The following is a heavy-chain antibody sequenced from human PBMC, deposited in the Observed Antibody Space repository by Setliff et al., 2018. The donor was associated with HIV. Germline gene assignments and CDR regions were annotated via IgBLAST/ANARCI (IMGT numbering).Heavy chain of an antibody. CDR1: GGTFRSYA. V-gene: IGHV1-69*05. CDR3: ARDGHGGGVADFHY. CDR2: IIPIFGTA. J-gene: IGHJ4*02. Sequence: SVKVSCKASGGTFRSYAISWVRQAPGQGLEWMGGIIPIFGTADYAASVKGRFTISRDDSRSIAYLEMNSLKTEDTAVYYCARDGHGGGVADFHYWGQGTLVTVSS. D-gene: IGHD3-16*01.